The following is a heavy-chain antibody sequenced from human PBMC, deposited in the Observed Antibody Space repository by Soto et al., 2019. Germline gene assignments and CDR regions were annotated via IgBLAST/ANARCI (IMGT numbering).Heavy chain of an antibody. CDR2: IYSSGST. CDR1: GGSISNYY. CDR3: ARDHPHSYGIYYFDY. D-gene: IGHD5-18*01. Sequence: SETLSLTCTVSGGSISNYYWSWIRQPPGKGLEWIGYIYSSGSTNYNPSLKSRVTISADTSKNQVSLKLTSVTAADTAVYYCARDHPHSYGIYYFDYWGQGTRVTVAS. J-gene: IGHJ4*02. V-gene: IGHV4-59*01.